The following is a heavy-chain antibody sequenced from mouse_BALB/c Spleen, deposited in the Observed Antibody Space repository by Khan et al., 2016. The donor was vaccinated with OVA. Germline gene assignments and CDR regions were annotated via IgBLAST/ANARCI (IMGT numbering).Heavy chain of an antibody. CDR1: DYTFTNYW. CDR2: INPSTDYT. CDR3: VNHGSSAAWFTY. J-gene: IGHJ3*01. Sequence: QVQLQQSGAELAKPGASVKMSCKASDYTFTNYWMHWVKQRPGQGLEWIGYINPSTDYTDYNQKFKDKATLTADKSSSTAYMQLSSLTSEDAAVYYCVNHGSSAAWFTYWGQGTLVTVSA. D-gene: IGHD1-1*01. V-gene: IGHV1-7*01.